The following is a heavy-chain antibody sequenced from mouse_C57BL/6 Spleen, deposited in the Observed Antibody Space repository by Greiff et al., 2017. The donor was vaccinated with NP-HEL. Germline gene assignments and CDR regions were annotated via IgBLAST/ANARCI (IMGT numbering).Heavy chain of an antibody. CDR1: GYTFTSYC. V-gene: IGHV1-64*01. J-gene: IGHJ2*01. CDR2: IHPNSGST. Sequence: VQLQQPGAELVKPGASVKLSCKASGYTFTSYCMHWVKQRPGQGLEWIGMIHPNSGSTNYNEKFKSKATLTVDKSSSTAYMQLSSLTSEDSAVYYCARSETIVTTELGYWGQGTTLTVSS. D-gene: IGHD2-5*01. CDR3: ARSETIVTTELGY.